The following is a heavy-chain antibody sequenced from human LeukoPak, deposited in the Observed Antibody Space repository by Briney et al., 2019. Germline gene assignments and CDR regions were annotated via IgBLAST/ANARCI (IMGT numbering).Heavy chain of an antibody. V-gene: IGHV4-59*01. CDR2: IYYSGST. CDR3: ARLNTELLWFGELSYYFDY. Sequence: KPSETLSLTCTVSGGSISSYYWSWIRQPPGKGLEWIGYIYYSGSTDYNTSLKSRVTISVDTSKNQFSLKLSSVTAADTAVYYCARLNTELLWFGELSYYFDYWGQGTLVTVSS. CDR1: GGSISSYY. J-gene: IGHJ4*02. D-gene: IGHD3-10*01.